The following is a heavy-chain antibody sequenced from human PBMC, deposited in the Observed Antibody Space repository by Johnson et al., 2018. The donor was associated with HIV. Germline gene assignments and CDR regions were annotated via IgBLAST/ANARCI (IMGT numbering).Heavy chain of an antibody. CDR3: ARESGGQYDAFDI. CDR1: EFTVSSNY. CDR2: IYSGGST. J-gene: IGHJ3*02. V-gene: IGHV3-53*01. Sequence: VQLVESGGGLIQPGGSLRLSCAASEFTVSSNYMSWVRQALGKGLEWVSVIYSGGSTYYADSVKGRFTISRDNANNTLYLQMKSLRAEDTAVYYCARESGGQYDAFDIWGQGTMVTVSS. D-gene: IGHD3-16*01.